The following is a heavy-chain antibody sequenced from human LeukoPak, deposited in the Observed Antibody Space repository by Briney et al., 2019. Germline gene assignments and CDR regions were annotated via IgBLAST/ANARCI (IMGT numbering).Heavy chain of an antibody. Sequence: ASVKVSCKASGYTFTGYYMHWVRQAPGQGLEWMGWINPNSGGTNYAQKFQGRVTMTRDTSISTAYMGLSRLMSDDTAVYYCARIVAPGYSFGYWFDSWGQGTLVTVSS. V-gene: IGHV1-2*02. CDR2: INPNSGGT. CDR1: GYTFTGYY. J-gene: IGHJ5*01. CDR3: ARIVAPGYSFGYWFDS. D-gene: IGHD5-18*01.